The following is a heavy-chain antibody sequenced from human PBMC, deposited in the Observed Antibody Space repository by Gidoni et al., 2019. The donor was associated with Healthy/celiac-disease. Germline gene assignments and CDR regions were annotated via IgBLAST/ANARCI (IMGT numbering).Heavy chain of an antibody. CDR2: ISSSSSYI. D-gene: IGHD6-19*01. CDR3: ARDEGSGGDWFDP. Sequence: EVQLVESGGGLVKPGGSLRLSCAASGFTFSSHSMNWVRQAPGKGLEWVSSISSSSSYIYYADSVKGRFTISRDNAQNSLYLQMNSLRAEDTAVYYCARDEGSGGDWFDPWGQGTLVTVSS. CDR1: GFTFSSHS. V-gene: IGHV3-21*01. J-gene: IGHJ5*02.